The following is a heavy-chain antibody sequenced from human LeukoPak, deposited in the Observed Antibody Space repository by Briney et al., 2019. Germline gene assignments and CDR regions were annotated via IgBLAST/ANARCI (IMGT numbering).Heavy chain of an antibody. D-gene: IGHD3-10*01. CDR2: IYYSGST. CDR1: GGSISSYY. Sequence: SETLSLTCTVSGGSISSYYWGWIRQPPGKGLEWIGSIYYSGSTYYNPSLKSRVTISVDTSKNQFSLKLSSVTAADTAVYYCARGSGDYYGMDVWGQGTTVTVSS. CDR3: ARGSGDYYGMDV. V-gene: IGHV4-39*01. J-gene: IGHJ6*02.